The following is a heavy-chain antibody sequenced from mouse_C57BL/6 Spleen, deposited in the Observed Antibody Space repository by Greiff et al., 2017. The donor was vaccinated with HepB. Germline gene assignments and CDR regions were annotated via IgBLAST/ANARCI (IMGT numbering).Heavy chain of an antibody. CDR1: GFNIKDDY. D-gene: IGHD2-5*01. Sequence: VQLQQSGAELVRPGASVKLSCTASGFNIKDDYMHWVKQRPEQGLEWIGWIDPENGDTEDASKFQGKATITADTSSNTAYLQLSSLTSEDTAIYYCTTAYYSNYLDYWGQGTTLTVSS. J-gene: IGHJ2*01. CDR2: IDPENGDT. V-gene: IGHV14-4*01. CDR3: TTAYYSNYLDY.